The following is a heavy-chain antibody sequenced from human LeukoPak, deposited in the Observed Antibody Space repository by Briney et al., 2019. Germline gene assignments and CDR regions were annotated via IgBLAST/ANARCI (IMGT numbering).Heavy chain of an antibody. V-gene: IGHV3-21*01. D-gene: IGHD6-13*01. J-gene: IGHJ4*02. Sequence: GGSLRLSCAASGFTFSSYSMNWVRQAPGKGLEWVSSISSSSSYIYYADSVKGRFTISSDNAKNSLYLQMNSLRAEDTAVYYCARDPGSSWYGGLDYWGQGTLVTVSS. CDR1: GFTFSSYS. CDR3: ARDPGSSWYGGLDY. CDR2: ISSSSSYI.